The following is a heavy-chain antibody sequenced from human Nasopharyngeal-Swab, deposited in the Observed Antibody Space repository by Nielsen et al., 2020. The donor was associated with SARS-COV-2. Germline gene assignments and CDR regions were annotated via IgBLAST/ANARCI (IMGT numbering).Heavy chain of an antibody. J-gene: IGHJ5*02. CDR2: ISSSGSTI. D-gene: IGHD5-12*01. CDR1: GFTFSRYE. CDR3: ARVSGYSGYDFYNWFDP. Sequence: GESLKISCAASGFTFSRYEMNWVRQAPGKGLEWVSYISSSGSTIYYADSVKGRFTISRDNAKNSLYLQMNSLRAEDTAVYYCARVSGYSGYDFYNWFDPWGQGTLVTVSS. V-gene: IGHV3-48*03.